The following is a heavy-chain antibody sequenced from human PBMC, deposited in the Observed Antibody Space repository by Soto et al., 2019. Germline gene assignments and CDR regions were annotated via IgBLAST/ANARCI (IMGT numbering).Heavy chain of an antibody. J-gene: IGHJ1*01. D-gene: IGHD1-26*01. CDR3: ARGATASRNFQH. Sequence: SETLSLTCAVYGGSFSGYYWSWIRQPPGEGLEWIGEINHSGSTNYNPSLKSRVTISVDTSKNQFSLKLSSVTAADTAVYYCARGATASRNFQHWGQGTLVTAPQ. V-gene: IGHV4-34*01. CDR2: INHSGST. CDR1: GGSFSGYY.